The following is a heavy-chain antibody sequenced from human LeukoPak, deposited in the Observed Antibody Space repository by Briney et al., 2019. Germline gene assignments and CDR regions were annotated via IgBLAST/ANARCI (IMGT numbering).Heavy chain of an antibody. CDR1: GFTFSSYE. D-gene: IGHD4-17*01. V-gene: IGHV3-48*03. CDR3: ARDQDDYGDYWYFDL. J-gene: IGHJ2*01. Sequence: QPGGSLRLSCVVSGFTFSSYEMNWVRQAPGKGPQWVSYISRSGDTIHYADSVRGRFITSRDNAKNSLYLQMNSLRAEDTAVYYCARDQDDYGDYWYFDLWGRGTLVTVSS. CDR2: ISRSGDTI.